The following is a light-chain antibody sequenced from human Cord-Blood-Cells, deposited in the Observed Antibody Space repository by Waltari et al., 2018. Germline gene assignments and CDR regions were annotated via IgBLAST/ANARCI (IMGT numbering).Light chain of an antibody. CDR1: QSVSSY. V-gene: IGKV3-11*01. CDR3: QQRSNWPPLT. J-gene: IGKJ4*01. CDR2: DAS. Sequence: EIVLTQSPATLSLSPGERATLSCRASQSVSSYLAWDQQKPGQAPRLLIYDASNRATGIPARFSGSGSVTDFTLTISSLEPEDFAVYYCQQRSNWPPLTFGGGTKVEIK.